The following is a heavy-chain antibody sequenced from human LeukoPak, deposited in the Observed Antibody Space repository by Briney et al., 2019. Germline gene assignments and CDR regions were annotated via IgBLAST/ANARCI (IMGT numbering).Heavy chain of an antibody. CDR1: GFTFDDYA. CDR3: AKGYYDFWSGYFDY. J-gene: IGHJ4*02. V-gene: IGHV3-9*01. Sequence: QAGRSLRLSCAASGFTFDDYAMHWVPQAPGKGLEWVSGISWNSGSIGYADSVKGRFTISRDNAKNSLYLQMNSLRAEDTALYYCAKGYYDFWSGYFDYWGQGTLATVSS. D-gene: IGHD3-3*01. CDR2: ISWNSGSI.